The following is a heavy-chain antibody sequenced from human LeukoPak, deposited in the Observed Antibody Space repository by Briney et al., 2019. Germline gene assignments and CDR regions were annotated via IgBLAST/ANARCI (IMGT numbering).Heavy chain of an antibody. V-gene: IGHV3-48*04. Sequence: GGSLRLSCAASGFTFSSYSMNWVRQAPGKGLEWVSYISSSSSTIYYADSVKGRFTISRDNAKNSLYLQMNSLRAEGTAVYYCASLAEGTIAAADWGQGTLDTVSS. CDR1: GFTFSSYS. D-gene: IGHD6-13*01. CDR3: ASLAEGTIAAAD. CDR2: ISSSSSTI. J-gene: IGHJ4*02.